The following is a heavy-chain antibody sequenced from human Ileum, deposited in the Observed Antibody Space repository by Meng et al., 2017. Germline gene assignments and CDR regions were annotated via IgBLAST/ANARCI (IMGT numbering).Heavy chain of an antibody. D-gene: IGHD3-22*01. Sequence: FTISRDNAKNSLYLQMNSLRAEDTAVYYCARETYYYDSSGYPSGWFDPWGQGTLVTVSS. J-gene: IGHJ5*02. CDR3: ARETYYYDSSGYPSGWFDP. V-gene: IGHV3-11*06.